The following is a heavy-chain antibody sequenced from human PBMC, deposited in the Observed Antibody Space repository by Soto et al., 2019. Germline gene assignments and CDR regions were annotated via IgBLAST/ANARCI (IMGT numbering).Heavy chain of an antibody. CDR1: GCTFSRYA. CDR3: ARDWSGYSYGTNFDY. V-gene: IGHV3-30-3*01. Sequence: GGSLRLSCAASGCTFSRYAIHWVRQAPGKGLEWVAVISYDGSNKYYADSVKGRFTISRDNSKNTLYLQMNSLRAEDTAVYYCARDWSGYSYGTNFDYWGQGTLVTVSS. D-gene: IGHD5-18*01. CDR2: ISYDGSNK. J-gene: IGHJ4*02.